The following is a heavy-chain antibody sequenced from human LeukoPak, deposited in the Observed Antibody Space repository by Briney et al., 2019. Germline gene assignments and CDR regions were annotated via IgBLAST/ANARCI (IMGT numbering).Heavy chain of an antibody. J-gene: IGHJ4*02. CDR3: ATGYSSTWYYFDY. Sequence: SETLSLTCTVSGDSISSYYWSWIRQPPGKRLEWIWYIYHSGSTNYNPPLKSRVTISADTPKNQCSPKPASLTPAHTPADDVATGYSSTWYYFDYWGQGTLVTVSS. D-gene: IGHD6-13*01. CDR2: IYHSGST. CDR1: GDSISSYY. V-gene: IGHV4-59*01.